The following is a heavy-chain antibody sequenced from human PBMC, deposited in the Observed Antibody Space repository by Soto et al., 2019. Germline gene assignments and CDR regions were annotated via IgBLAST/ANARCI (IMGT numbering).Heavy chain of an antibody. Sequence: SETLSLTCAVYGGSFSGYYWSWIRQPPGKGLEWIGEINHSGSTNYNPSLKSRVTISVDTSKNQFSLKLGSVTAADTAVYYCARGRGYSYGLPGYWGQGTLVTVSS. V-gene: IGHV4-34*01. J-gene: IGHJ4*02. D-gene: IGHD5-18*01. CDR3: ARGRGYSYGLPGY. CDR1: GGSFSGYY. CDR2: INHSGST.